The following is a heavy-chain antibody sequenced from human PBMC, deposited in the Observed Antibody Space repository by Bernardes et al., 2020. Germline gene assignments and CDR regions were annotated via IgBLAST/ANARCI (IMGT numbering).Heavy chain of an antibody. CDR2: IYYTGDT. J-gene: IGHJ3*02. D-gene: IGHD3-10*01. Sequence: SETLSLTCTVSGASVNIGFNYWGWVRQAPGEGLEWIGNIYYTGDTKYNPSLRGRVTISLDASKNQLSLNLTSVTAADTAVYYCARDQFKYFYPSGSPSVSEALDMWGQGTMVTVSS. V-gene: IGHV4-61*01. CDR1: GASVNIGFNY. CDR3: ARDQFKYFYPSGSPSVSEALDM.